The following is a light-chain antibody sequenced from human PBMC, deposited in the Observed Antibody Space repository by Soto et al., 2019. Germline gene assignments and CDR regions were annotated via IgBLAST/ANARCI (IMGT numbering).Light chain of an antibody. Sequence: EIVMTQSPATLSVSPGERATLSCRASQSVSSNLAWYQQKPGQAPRLLIYGASTRATGIPARFSGSGSGTDLTLTMISPQSEDFAVYYCQQYNNWPLTFGQGTKLQIK. V-gene: IGKV3-15*01. CDR1: QSVSSN. CDR3: QQYNNWPLT. CDR2: GAS. J-gene: IGKJ2*01.